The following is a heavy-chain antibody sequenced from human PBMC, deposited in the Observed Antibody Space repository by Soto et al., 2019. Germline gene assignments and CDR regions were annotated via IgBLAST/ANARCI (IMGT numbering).Heavy chain of an antibody. CDR3: ARDISPPEY. Sequence: QVQLVQSGAEVKKPGASVQVSCKASGYTFTSCAISCVRQAPGQGLEWMGWISAYNGNTKNAQKLPGRVTMTTDTSTSTAYMELRSMRSDDTAVYYCARDISPPEYWGQGTLVTVSS. J-gene: IGHJ4*02. V-gene: IGHV1-18*01. D-gene: IGHD3-9*01. CDR2: ISAYNGNT. CDR1: GYTFTSCA.